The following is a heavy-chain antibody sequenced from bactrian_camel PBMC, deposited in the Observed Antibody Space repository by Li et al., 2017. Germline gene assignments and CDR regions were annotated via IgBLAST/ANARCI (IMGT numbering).Heavy chain of an antibody. CDR3: AAGVVYGGLSLSEYLYDY. Sequence: HVQLVESGGGSVQAGGSLRLSCAASGYDISRRRMGWFRQAPGKEREGVATIDTNDSTDYADSVRGRFTISKDNGKHTLYLQMNSLKPEDTAMYHCAAGVVYGGLSLSEYLYDYWGQGTQVTVS. J-gene: IGHJ4*01. D-gene: IGHD1*01. CDR2: IDTNDST. CDR1: GYDISRRR. V-gene: IGHV3S53*01.